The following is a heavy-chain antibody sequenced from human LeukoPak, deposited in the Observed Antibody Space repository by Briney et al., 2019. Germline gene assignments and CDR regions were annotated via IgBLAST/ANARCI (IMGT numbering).Heavy chain of an antibody. J-gene: IGHJ4*02. CDR2: ISASGGRT. CDR3: AKLGPPEPLGPDY. CDR1: GFNFNSYA. V-gene: IGHV3-23*01. Sequence: GGSLRLSCAASGFNFNSYAMSWVRQAPGKGLEWISVISASGGRTHDADAAKGRLTISRDNSKSTLSLQMNSLRTDDTAVYYCAKLGPPEPLGPDYWGQGTLVTVSS. D-gene: IGHD1-1*01.